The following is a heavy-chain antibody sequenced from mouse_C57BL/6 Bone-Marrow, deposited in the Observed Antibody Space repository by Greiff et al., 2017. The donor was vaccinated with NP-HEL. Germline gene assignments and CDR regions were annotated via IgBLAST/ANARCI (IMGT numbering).Heavy chain of an antibody. CDR2: INPSNGGT. J-gene: IGHJ2*01. CDR3: ALLRYFDY. D-gene: IGHD1-1*01. CDR1: GYTFTDYY. Sequence: EVQLQQSGPVLLKPGASVKMSCKASGYTFTDYYMNWVKQSHGKSLEWIGVINPSNGGTSYNQKFKGKATLTVDKSSSTAYMELNSLTSEDSAVYYCALLRYFDYWGQGTTLTVSS. V-gene: IGHV1-19*01.